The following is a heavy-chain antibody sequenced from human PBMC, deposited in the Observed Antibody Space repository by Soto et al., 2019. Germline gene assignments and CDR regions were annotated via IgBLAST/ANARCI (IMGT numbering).Heavy chain of an antibody. D-gene: IGHD1-1*01. CDR2: IYHSCST. CDR1: GASISSGCYS. CDR3: ARDQLEGTWFDH. Sequence: QLQLQESGSGLVRPSQTLALTCAVSGASISSGCYSWNWIRQPPGKGLEWIGYIYHSCSTLYNPSLKSRLTISVDKSKNQIALKLTSVTAADTAVYYCARDQLEGTWFDHLGQGTLVTVSS. J-gene: IGHJ5*02. V-gene: IGHV4-30-2*01.